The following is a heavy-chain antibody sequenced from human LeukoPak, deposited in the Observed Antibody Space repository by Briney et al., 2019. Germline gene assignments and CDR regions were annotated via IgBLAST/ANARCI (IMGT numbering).Heavy chain of an antibody. CDR3: ARDSEDTMIVVVITPLGY. CDR1: GYTFTSYG. Sequence: ASVKVSCKASGYTFTSYGISWVRQAPGQGLEWMGWISAYNGNTNYAQKLQGRVTMTTDTSTSTAYMELRSLRSDDTPVYYCARDSEDTMIVVVITPLGYWGQGTLVTVSS. J-gene: IGHJ4*02. V-gene: IGHV1-18*01. D-gene: IGHD3-22*01. CDR2: ISAYNGNT.